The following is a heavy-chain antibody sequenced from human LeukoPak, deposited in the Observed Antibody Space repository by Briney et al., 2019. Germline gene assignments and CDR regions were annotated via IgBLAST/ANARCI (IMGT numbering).Heavy chain of an antibody. CDR2: IYYSGST. V-gene: IGHV4-39*07. J-gene: IGHJ4*02. Sequence: PSETLSLTCTVSGGSISSSSYYWGWIRQPPGKGLEWIVSIYYSGSTYYNPSLKSRVTISVDTSKNQFSLKLSSVTAADTAVYYCARGGANFDYWGQGTLVTVSS. CDR3: ARGGANFDY. CDR1: GGSISSSSYY. D-gene: IGHD2-15*01.